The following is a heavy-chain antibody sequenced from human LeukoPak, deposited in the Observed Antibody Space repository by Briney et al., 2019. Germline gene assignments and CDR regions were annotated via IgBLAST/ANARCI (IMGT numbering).Heavy chain of an antibody. CDR3: AMLNDYARWFDP. CDR2: IYPGDSDT. D-gene: IGHD3-16*01. CDR1: GYSFSNYW. V-gene: IGHV5-51*01. J-gene: IGHJ5*02. Sequence: GESLQISSKGSGYSFSNYWIAWVRQMPGKGLEWLGIIYPGDSDTRYSPSFRGQVTISADKSISTAYLQWSSLKASDTAMYYCAMLNDYARWFDPWGQGTLVTVSA.